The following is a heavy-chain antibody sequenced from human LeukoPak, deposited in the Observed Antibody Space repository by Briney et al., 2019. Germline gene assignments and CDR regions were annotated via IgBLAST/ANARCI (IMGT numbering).Heavy chain of an antibody. CDR3: ARGSSSWLDYYIDV. D-gene: IGHD6-13*01. CDR1: GGSISSGSYY. J-gene: IGHJ6*03. V-gene: IGHV4-61*02. CDR2: IYTSGST. Sequence: SETLSLTCTVSGGSISSGSYYWSWIRQPAGKGLEWIGRIYTSGSTNYNPSLKSRVTISVDTSKNQFSLRLTSVTAADTAVYYCARGSSSWLDYYIDVWAKGTTVTVSS.